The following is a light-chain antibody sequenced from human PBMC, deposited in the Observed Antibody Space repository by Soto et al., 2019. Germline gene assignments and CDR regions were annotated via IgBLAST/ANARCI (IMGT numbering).Light chain of an antibody. CDR3: NSYTTMNTYV. CDR2: EVS. Sequence: QSVLTQPASVSGSPGQSITISCTGSSTDVGAYNYVSWYQQYPGQAPNLLIYEVSRRPSGFSHRFSGSKSVNTASLTISGLQAEDEANYYCNSYTTMNTYVFGNGTKVTV. J-gene: IGLJ1*01. CDR1: STDVGAYNY. V-gene: IGLV2-14*01.